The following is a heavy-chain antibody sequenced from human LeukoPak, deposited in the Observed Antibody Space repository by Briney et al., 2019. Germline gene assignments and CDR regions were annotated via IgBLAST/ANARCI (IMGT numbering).Heavy chain of an antibody. CDR3: AKIEVYSGTYRGFFES. Sequence: GGSLRLSCAASGFTFSSYAMSWVRQAPGKGLEWVSAISGRGASTYYADSVRGRFTISRDNSKDTLYLQMNSLRAEDTAVYYCAKIEVYSGTYRGFFESWGQGTLVTVSP. V-gene: IGHV3-23*01. J-gene: IGHJ4*02. CDR2: ISGRGAST. CDR1: GFTFSSYA. D-gene: IGHD1-26*01.